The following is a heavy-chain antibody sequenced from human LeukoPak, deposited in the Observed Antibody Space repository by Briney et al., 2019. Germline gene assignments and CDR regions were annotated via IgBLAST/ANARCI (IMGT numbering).Heavy chain of an antibody. J-gene: IGHJ4*02. CDR1: GISLSNYA. CDR3: ARRLSGPARGFDY. V-gene: IGHV3-23*01. D-gene: IGHD1-26*01. Sequence: GGSLRLSCVVSGISLSNYAMTWVRQAPGKGLEWVSYISERGGSTTYADSVKGRFTISRDNSENTLYLQMNSLRAEDTAVYYCARRLSGPARGFDYWGQGILVSVSS. CDR2: ISERGGST.